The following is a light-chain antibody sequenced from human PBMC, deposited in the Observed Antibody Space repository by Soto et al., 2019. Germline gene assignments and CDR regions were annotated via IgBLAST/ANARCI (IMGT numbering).Light chain of an antibody. CDR2: DVS. Sequence: QSALTQPASVSGSPGQSITISCTGTSSDVGAYNYASWYQQHPGKAPKLMIYDVSNRPSGVSNRFSGSKSGNTASLTISGLQAEDEADSYCSSYTSSNTYVFGTGTKVTV. J-gene: IGLJ1*01. CDR1: SSDVGAYNY. CDR3: SSYTSSNTYV. V-gene: IGLV2-14*03.